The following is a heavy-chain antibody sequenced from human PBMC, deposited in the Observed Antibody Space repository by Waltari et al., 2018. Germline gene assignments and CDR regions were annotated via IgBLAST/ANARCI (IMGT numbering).Heavy chain of an antibody. J-gene: IGHJ4*02. D-gene: IGHD6-19*01. V-gene: IGHV3-9*01. CDR2: ISWNRGSV. CDR1: GFTFDQYA. Sequence: EVQLVESGGGSVQPGGSLRLSCAASGFTFDQYAMHWVRQVPGKGLGWVLGISWNRGSVDYADSVKGRFTISRDNAKNSVHLQMYNLRTEDTGLYYCAKDNEQWPHAFDHWGQGTPVTFSS. CDR3: AKDNEQWPHAFDH.